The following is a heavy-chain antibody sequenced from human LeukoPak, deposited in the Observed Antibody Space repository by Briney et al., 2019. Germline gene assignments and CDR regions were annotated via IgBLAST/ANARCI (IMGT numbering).Heavy chain of an antibody. CDR1: GYTLTAYY. CDR3: ARGYCSGGTCYLVENWLDP. V-gene: IGHV1-2*02. Sequence: GASVKVSCKAYGYTLTAYYIYWVRQAPGQGLEWMGWINPNSGGTDYAKNFQGRVSMTRDTTRSTAYMELSRLRSDDTAVYYCARGYCSGGTCYLVENWLDPWGQGTLVTVSS. CDR2: INPNSGGT. J-gene: IGHJ5*02. D-gene: IGHD2-15*01.